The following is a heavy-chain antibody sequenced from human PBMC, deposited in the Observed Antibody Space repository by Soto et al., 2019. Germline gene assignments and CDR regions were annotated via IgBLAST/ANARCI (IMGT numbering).Heavy chain of an antibody. CDR3: ARARRPMVFDAFDI. Sequence: ASVKVSCKASGGTFSSYAISRVRQAPGQGLEWMGGIIPIFGTANYAQKFQGRVTITADESTSTAYMELSSLRSEDTAVYYCARARRPMVFDAFDIWGQGTMVTVSS. CDR2: IIPIFGTA. D-gene: IGHD3-10*01. CDR1: GGTFSSYA. J-gene: IGHJ3*02. V-gene: IGHV1-69*01.